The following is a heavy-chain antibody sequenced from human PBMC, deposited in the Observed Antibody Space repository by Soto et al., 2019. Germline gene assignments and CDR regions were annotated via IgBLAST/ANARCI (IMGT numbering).Heavy chain of an antibody. CDR1: GGSISSGDYY. D-gene: IGHD3-10*01. Sequence: QVQLQESGPGLVKPSQTLSLTCTVSGGSISSGDYYWSWIRQPPGKGLGWIRYLYYSRSTYYNPSLKSRVTISVETTNNQFALKLSSVTAADTAVYYCASYGSGRWGIDYWGQGTLVTVSS. V-gene: IGHV4-30-4*01. CDR3: ASYGSGRWGIDY. CDR2: LYYSRST. J-gene: IGHJ4*02.